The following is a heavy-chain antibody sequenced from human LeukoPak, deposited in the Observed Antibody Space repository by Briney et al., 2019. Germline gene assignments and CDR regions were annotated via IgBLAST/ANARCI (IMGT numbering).Heavy chain of an antibody. CDR1: GRSFSGYY. J-gene: IGHJ4*02. D-gene: IGHD2-2*01. CDR3: VIYIMPAPTTDY. Sequence: TSETLSLTCAVFGRSFSGYYLHWIRQSPEKGLEWIGEIDQSGSTKYNPSLKSRVTISVDTSKNQLSLNLNSVAAADTAVYYCVIYIMPAPTTDYWGQGTLVTVSA. V-gene: IGHV4-34*01. CDR2: IDQSGST.